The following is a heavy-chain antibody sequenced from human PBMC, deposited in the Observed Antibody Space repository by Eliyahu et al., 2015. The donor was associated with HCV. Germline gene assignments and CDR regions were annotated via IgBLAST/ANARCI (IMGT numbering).Heavy chain of an antibody. D-gene: IGHD3-22*01. J-gene: IGHJ3*02. V-gene: IGHV3-33*01. CDR1: GFTFXRYG. CDR3: VVEIEVDSSYAFDI. CDR2: MWYDGSNK. Sequence: QVQLVESGGGVVQPGRSLRLSCAASGFTFXRYGMHWVRQAPGKGLEWVAVMWYDGSNKYYGDSVKGRFSISRDNSKNTLYLQMNSLRAEDTAVYYCVVEIEVDSSYAFDIWGQGTMVTVSS.